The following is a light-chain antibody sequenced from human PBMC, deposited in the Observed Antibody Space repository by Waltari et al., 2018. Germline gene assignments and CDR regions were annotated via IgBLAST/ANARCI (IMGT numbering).Light chain of an antibody. CDR3: QQYGSSPPLT. Sequence: IVLTQSPGTLSLSPGERATLSCRAGQSVSSGYLAWYQQKNGQAPRLLIYGASSRATGIPDRFSGSGSGTDFTLTINRLEPEDSGVYYCQQYGSSPPLTFGGGTKVEI. V-gene: IGKV3-20*01. CDR1: QSVSSGY. CDR2: GAS. J-gene: IGKJ4*01.